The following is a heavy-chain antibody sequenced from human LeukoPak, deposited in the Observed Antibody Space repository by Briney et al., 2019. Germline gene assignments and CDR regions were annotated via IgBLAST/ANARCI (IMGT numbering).Heavy chain of an antibody. D-gene: IGHD2-2*01. CDR1: GYTFTGYY. Sequence: ASVKVSCKASGYTFTGYYMHWVRQAPGQGLEWMGWINPNSGGTNYAQKFQGRVTMTRDTSISTAYMELSRLRSDDTAVYYCARDLEAMPNPDYWGQGTLVTVSS. V-gene: IGHV1-2*02. J-gene: IGHJ4*02. CDR2: INPNSGGT. CDR3: ARDLEAMPNPDY.